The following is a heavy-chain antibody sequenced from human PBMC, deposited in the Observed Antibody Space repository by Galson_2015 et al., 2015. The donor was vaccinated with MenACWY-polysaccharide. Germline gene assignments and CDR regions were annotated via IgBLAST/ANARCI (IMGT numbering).Heavy chain of an antibody. CDR3: AKAPRGVPNTVVDY. CDR2: ISGSGGST. CDR1: GFTFSSYA. Sequence: SLRLSCAASGFTFSSYAMSWVRQAPGKGLEWVSAISGSGGSTYYADSVKGRFTISRDNSKNTLYLQMNSLRAEDTAVYYYAKAPRGVPNTVVDYWGQGTLVTVSS. D-gene: IGHD3-10*01. V-gene: IGHV3-23*01. J-gene: IGHJ4*02.